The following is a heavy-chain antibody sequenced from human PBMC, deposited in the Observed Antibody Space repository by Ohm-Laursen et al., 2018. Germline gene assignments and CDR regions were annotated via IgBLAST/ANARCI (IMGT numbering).Heavy chain of an antibody. V-gene: IGHV4-34*01. CDR2: INHSGST. CDR3: ARVKQWLIYAFDI. Sequence: SQTLSLTCAVYGGSFSGYYWSWIRQPPGKGLEWIGEINHSGSTNYNPSLKSRVTISVDTSKNQFSLNLSSVTAADTAMYYCARVKQWLIYAFDIWGQGTMVTVSS. D-gene: IGHD6-19*01. J-gene: IGHJ3*02. CDR1: GGSFSGYY.